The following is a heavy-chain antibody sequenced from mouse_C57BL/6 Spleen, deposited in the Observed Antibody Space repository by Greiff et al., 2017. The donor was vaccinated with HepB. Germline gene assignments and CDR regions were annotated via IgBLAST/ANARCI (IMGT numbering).Heavy chain of an antibody. D-gene: IGHD1-1*02. V-gene: IGHV1-26*01. J-gene: IGHJ2*01. CDR3: ARWWSYFDY. CDR1: GYTFTDYY. CDR2: INPNNGGT. Sequence: VQLQQSGPELVKPGASVKISCKASGYTFTDYYMNWVKQSHGKSLEWIGDINPNNGGTSYNQKFKGKATLTVDKSSSTAYMELRSLTSEDSAVYYCARWWSYFDYWGQGTTLTVSS.